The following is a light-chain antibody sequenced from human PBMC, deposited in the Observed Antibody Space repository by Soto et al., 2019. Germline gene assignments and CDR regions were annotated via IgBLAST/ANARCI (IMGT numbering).Light chain of an antibody. Sequence: DIQMTQSPSTLSGSVGDRVTVTCRASQTISSWLAWYQQKPGKAPKLLIYKASTLKSGVPSRFSGSGSGTEFPLTMIGLQPDDFATYYCQHYNSYSESFGQGTKVEI. J-gene: IGKJ1*01. CDR3: QHYNSYSES. CDR2: KAS. CDR1: QTISSW. V-gene: IGKV1-5*03.